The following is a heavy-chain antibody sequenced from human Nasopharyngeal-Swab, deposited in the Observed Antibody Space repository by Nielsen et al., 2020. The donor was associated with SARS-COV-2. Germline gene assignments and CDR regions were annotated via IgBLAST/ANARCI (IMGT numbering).Heavy chain of an antibody. CDR1: GYSFTSYW. J-gene: IGHJ6*03. V-gene: IGHV5-10-1*01. CDR2: IDPSDSYT. CDR3: ARRAYCSGGSCYSPYCYYMDV. D-gene: IGHD2-15*01. Sequence: GESLKISCKGSGYSFTSYWISWVRQMPGKGLEWMGRIDPSDSYTNYSPSFQGHVTISADKSISTAYLQWSSLKASDTAMYYCARRAYCSGGSCYSPYCYYMDVWGKGTTVTVSS.